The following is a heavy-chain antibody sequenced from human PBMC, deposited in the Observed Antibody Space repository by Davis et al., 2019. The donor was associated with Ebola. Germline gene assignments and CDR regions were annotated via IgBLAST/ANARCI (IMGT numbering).Heavy chain of an antibody. Sequence: MPSETLSLTCAVYGGSFSGYYWGWIRQPPGKGLEWIGIIYHSGSTYYNPSLKSRVTISVDTSKNQFSLKLSSVTAADTAVYYCARVEIAYYFDYWGQGTLVTVSS. V-gene: IGHV4-38-2*01. CDR3: ARVEIAYYFDY. CDR2: IYHSGST. CDR1: GGSFSGYY. J-gene: IGHJ4*02. D-gene: IGHD5-12*01.